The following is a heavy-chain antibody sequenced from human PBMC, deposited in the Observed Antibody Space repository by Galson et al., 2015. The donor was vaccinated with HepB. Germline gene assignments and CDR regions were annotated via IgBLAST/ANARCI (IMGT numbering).Heavy chain of an antibody. J-gene: IGHJ6*02. Sequence: SVKVSCKASGGTLTSYAISWVRQAPGQGLEWMGGIIPIFGTTNYARNFQGRVTVSADRSTSTAYMELSSLRSEDTAVYYCARFYFGSGNYHKLPVWGQWTTVTVSS. CDR1: GGTLTSYA. D-gene: IGHD3-10*01. CDR3: ARFYFGSGNYHKLPV. CDR2: IIPIFGTT. V-gene: IGHV1-69*06.